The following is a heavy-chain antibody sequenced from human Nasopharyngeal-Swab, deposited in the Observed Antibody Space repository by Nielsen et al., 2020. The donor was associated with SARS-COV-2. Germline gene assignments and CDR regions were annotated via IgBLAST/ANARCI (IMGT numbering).Heavy chain of an antibody. CDR1: GGSFSAYD. D-gene: IGHD4-17*01. V-gene: IGHV4-34*09. J-gene: IGHJ4*02. CDR2: INHSGNT. CDR3: ARAATVNHFDY. Sequence: SETLSLTCAVYGGSFSAYDWSWIRQPPGKGLEWIGEINHSGNTNFNPSLKSRVTISLDTSKNQFSLKLSSVTAADTAVYYCARAATVNHFDYWGQGTLVTVSS.